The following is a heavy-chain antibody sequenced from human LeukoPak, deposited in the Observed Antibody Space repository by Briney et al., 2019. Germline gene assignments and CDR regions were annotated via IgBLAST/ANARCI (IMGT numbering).Heavy chain of an antibody. Sequence: GGSLRLSCAASGFTFSSYAMSWVRQAPGKGLEWFSVISGSGGSTNYAASVKGRFTISRDNSKNTLYLQMNSLRAEDTAVYYCATDYDTSGYYSFFDYWGQGTLVTVSS. CDR1: GFTFSSYA. J-gene: IGHJ4*02. CDR2: ISGSGGST. CDR3: ATDYDTSGYYSFFDY. V-gene: IGHV3-23*01. D-gene: IGHD3-22*01.